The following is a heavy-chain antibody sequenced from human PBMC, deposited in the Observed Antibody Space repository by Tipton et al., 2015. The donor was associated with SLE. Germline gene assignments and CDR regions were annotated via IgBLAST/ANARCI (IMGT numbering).Heavy chain of an antibody. Sequence: TLSLTCSVSGGSITTKNYFCSWIRQSAGKGLEWIGRVSPSGGTHYNPSLKSRVTMSVDTSRNQFSLNLSSLTAADTAVYFCARDKWGEYTASTGYFWSFDPWGQGIPVTVSS. CDR2: VSPSGGT. V-gene: IGHV4-61*02. CDR3: ARDKWGEYTASTGYFWSFDP. CDR1: GGSITTKNYF. D-gene: IGHD3-9*01. J-gene: IGHJ5*02.